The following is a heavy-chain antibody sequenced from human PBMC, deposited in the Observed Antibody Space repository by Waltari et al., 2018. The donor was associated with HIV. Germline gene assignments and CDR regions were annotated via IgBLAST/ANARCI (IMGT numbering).Heavy chain of an antibody. V-gene: IGHV3-53*01. CDR3: ARGFGCGGDCYYFDY. Sequence: EVQLVESGGGLIQPGGSLRLSCAASGFSVSSNYMSWVRQAPGKGLEWVSMIHSGGSTYYPDSVQGRFTISRDNSKITLYLQMTSLRAEDTAVYYCARGFGCGGDCYYFDYWGQGTLVTVSS. CDR2: IHSGGST. CDR1: GFSVSSNY. J-gene: IGHJ4*02. D-gene: IGHD2-21*02.